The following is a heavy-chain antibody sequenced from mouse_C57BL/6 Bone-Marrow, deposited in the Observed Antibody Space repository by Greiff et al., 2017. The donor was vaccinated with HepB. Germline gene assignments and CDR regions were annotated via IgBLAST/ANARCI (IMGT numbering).Heavy chain of an antibody. CDR1: GYTFTSYW. CDR2: IDPNSGGT. CDR3: ARVVLDGYSLYAMDY. J-gene: IGHJ4*01. Sequence: QVQLKQPGAELVKPGASVKLSCKASGYTFTSYWMHWVKQRPGRGLEWIGRIDPNSGGTKYNEKFKSKATLTVDKPSSTAYMQLSSLTSEDSAVYYCARVVLDGYSLYAMDYWGQGTSVTVSS. D-gene: IGHD2-3*01. V-gene: IGHV1-72*01.